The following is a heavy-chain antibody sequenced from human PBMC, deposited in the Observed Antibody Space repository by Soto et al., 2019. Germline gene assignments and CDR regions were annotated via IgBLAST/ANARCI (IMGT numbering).Heavy chain of an antibody. Sequence: SETLSLTCTVSGGSIISYYWSWIRQPPGKGLEWIGYIYYSGSTNYNPSLKSRVTISVDTSKNQFSLKLSSVTAADTAVYYCARRYCSGGSCLDYWGQGTLVTVSS. V-gene: IGHV4-59*01. D-gene: IGHD2-15*01. CDR2: IYYSGST. J-gene: IGHJ4*02. CDR1: GGSIISYY. CDR3: ARRYCSGGSCLDY.